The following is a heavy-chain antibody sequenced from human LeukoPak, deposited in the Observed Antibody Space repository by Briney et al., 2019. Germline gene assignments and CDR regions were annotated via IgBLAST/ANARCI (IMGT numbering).Heavy chain of an antibody. Sequence: PSETLSLTCSVSGGSIISDSYYWNWIRQPAGKGLEWIGRMYTSGTTNYNPSLKSRVTISVDTSKNQFSLKLNSVTAADTAVYYCARSVWELHIWGQGTMVTVSS. CDR2: MYTSGTT. CDR1: GGSIISDSYY. V-gene: IGHV4-61*02. CDR3: ARSVWELHI. J-gene: IGHJ3*02. D-gene: IGHD1-26*01.